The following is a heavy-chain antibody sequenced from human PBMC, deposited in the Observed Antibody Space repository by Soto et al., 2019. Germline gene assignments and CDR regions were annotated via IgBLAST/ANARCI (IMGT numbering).Heavy chain of an antibody. J-gene: IGHJ4*02. V-gene: IGHV3-30-3*01. CDR1: GYTFSRYA. CDR3: ARRSSGHYLDLDY. CDR2: ISYDGSRK. D-gene: IGHD3-22*01. Sequence: QVQLVESGGGVVQPGRTLRLSCAASGYTFSRYAMHWVRQARGKVVEWVAVISYDGSRKFYAYSVKGRFTISRDNSKNTLYLQMNSLRTADTAVYYCARRSSGHYLDLDYWGQGTLVTVSS.